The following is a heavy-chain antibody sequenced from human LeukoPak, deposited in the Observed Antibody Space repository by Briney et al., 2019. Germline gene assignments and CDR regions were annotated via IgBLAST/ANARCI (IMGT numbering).Heavy chain of an antibody. CDR1: GFTFSSYD. CDR2: IGTAGDT. V-gene: IGHV3-13*03. Sequence: GGSLRLSCAACGFTFSSYDMHWVRQATGKGLEWVSAIGTAGDTYYPGSVKGQFTVSRDNSKNTLYLQMNSLRAEDTAVYYCARQTDSSGWSYVGYWGQGTLVTVSS. CDR3: ARQTDSSGWSYVGY. D-gene: IGHD6-13*01. J-gene: IGHJ4*02.